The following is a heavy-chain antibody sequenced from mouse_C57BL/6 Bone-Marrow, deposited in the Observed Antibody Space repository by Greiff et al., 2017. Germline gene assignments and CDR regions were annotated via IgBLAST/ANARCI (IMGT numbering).Heavy chain of an antibody. CDR1: GYTFTSYW. CDR2: INPSSGYT. CDR3: AKVVSSHWYFDV. D-gene: IGHD1-1*01. J-gene: IGHJ1*03. V-gene: IGHV1-7*01. Sequence: QVQLQQSGAELVKPGASVKLSCKASGYTFTSYWMHWVKQRPGQGLEWIGYINPSSGYTKYNQKFKDKATLTADKSSSTAYMQLSSLTYEDSAVFYGAKVVSSHWYFDVWGTGTTVTVSS.